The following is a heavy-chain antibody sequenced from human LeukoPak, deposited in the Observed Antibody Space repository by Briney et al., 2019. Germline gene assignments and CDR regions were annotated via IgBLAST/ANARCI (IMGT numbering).Heavy chain of an antibody. J-gene: IGHJ4*02. CDR2: IKPNSGDT. D-gene: IGHD5-12*01. V-gene: IGHV1-2*02. CDR1: GYIFTGYY. Sequence: ASVKFSCKASGYIFTGYYMHWVRQAPGQGLEWMGWIKPNSGDTKYAQKFQGRVTMTRDTSIDTAYMELTSLMSDDTAVYYCASVTYSGFSPFDYWGQGTLVTVSS. CDR3: ASVTYSGFSPFDY.